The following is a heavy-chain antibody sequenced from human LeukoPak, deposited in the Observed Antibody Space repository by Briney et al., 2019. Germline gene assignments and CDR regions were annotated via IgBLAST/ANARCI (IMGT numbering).Heavy chain of an antibody. CDR1: GYTFTSYY. Sequence: ASVKVSCKASGYTFTSYYMHWVRQAPGQGLEWMGWINPNSGGTNYAQKFQGRVTMTRDTSISTAYMELSRLRSDDTAVYYCARGTVVEMATITFGYWGQGTLVAVSS. CDR2: INPNSGGT. D-gene: IGHD5-24*01. J-gene: IGHJ4*02. V-gene: IGHV1-2*02. CDR3: ARGTVVEMATITFGY.